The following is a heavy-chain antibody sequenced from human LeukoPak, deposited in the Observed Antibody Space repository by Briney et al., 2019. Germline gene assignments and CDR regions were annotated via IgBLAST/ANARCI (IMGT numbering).Heavy chain of an antibody. V-gene: IGHV3-30-3*01. CDR2: ISYDGSNK. D-gene: IGHD6-19*01. Sequence: GGSLRLSCAASGFTFSSYAMHWVRQAPGKGLEWVAVISYDGSNKYYADSVKGRFTISRDNAKNSLYLQMNSLRAEDTAVYYCARDLTRGIAVADYWGQGTLVTVSS. CDR1: GFTFSSYA. CDR3: ARDLTRGIAVADY. J-gene: IGHJ4*02.